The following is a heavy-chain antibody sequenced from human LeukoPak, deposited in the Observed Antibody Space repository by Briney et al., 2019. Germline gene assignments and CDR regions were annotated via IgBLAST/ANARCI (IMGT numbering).Heavy chain of an antibody. D-gene: IGHD2-21*01. CDR1: GYTFSSHG. CDR2: IWYDGSDK. CDR3: ARLWGSVSGYFDY. V-gene: IGHV3-33*01. Sequence: PGGSLRLSCAVSGYTFSSHGMHWVRQAPGKGWEWGAAIWYDGSDKYYADSVKGRFTISRGNSKNMLYLQMDSLRAEDTALYYCARLWGSVSGYFDYWGQGTLVTVSS. J-gene: IGHJ4*02.